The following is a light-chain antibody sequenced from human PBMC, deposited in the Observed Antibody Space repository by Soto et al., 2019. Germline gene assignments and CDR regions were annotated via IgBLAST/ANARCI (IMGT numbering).Light chain of an antibody. V-gene: IGLV2-23*02. Sequence: QSVLAQPASVSGSPEQSVTISCTGTSSDVGTYNLVSWYQQHPGKAPKLIIYEVAERPSGVSNRSSGSKFGNTASLTISGLLPEDEADYYCCSYGGSSALPYVFGTGTKVT. CDR3: CSYGGSSALPYV. CDR2: EVA. CDR1: SSDVGTYNL. J-gene: IGLJ1*01.